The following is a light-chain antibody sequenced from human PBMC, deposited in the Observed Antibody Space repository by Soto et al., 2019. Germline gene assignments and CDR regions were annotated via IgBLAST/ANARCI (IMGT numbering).Light chain of an antibody. CDR1: SSDVGDYEH. V-gene: IGLV2-18*01. Sequence: QSALTQPPSVSGSPGQSVTISCTVTSSDVGDYEHVSWYQLAPGTAPILLISDVINRPSGVPDRFSGSKSGNTPSLTISGLQAEDEAYYYCGLFTSSATWVFGGGTKLTVL. CDR2: DVI. J-gene: IGLJ3*02. CDR3: GLFTSSATWV.